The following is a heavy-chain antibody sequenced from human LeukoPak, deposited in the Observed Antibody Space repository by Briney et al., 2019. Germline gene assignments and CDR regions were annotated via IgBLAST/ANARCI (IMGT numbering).Heavy chain of an antibody. V-gene: IGHV4-59*01. Sequence: PSETLSLTCTVSGGSISNYYWSWIRQPPGKGLEWIGYVYYSGSTNYNPSLKSRVTISLDMSGNQFSLRLSSVTAADTAVYYCASGYCGGACQLGGVDMWGQGTMVTVSS. J-gene: IGHJ3*02. CDR3: ASGYCGGACQLGGVDM. CDR1: GGSISNYY. D-gene: IGHD2-21*02. CDR2: VYYSGST.